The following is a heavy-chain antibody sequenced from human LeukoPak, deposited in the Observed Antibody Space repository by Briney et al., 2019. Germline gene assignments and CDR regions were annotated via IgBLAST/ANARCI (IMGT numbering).Heavy chain of an antibody. CDR3: ATPATKYDFWSGYLDY. CDR1: GFTFSSYW. Sequence: GGSLRLSCAASGFTFSSYWMSWVRQAPGKGLEGVANIKQDGSEKYYVDSVKGRFTISRDNAKNSLYLQMNSLRAEDTAVYYCATPATKYDFWSGYLDYWGQGTLVTVSS. CDR2: IKQDGSEK. J-gene: IGHJ4*02. D-gene: IGHD3-3*01. V-gene: IGHV3-7*01.